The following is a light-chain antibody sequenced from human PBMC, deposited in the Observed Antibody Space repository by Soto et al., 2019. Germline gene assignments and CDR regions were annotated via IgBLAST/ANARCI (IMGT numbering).Light chain of an antibody. CDR2: ANT. Sequence: QSALTQPPSVSGAPGQRVTISCTGSSSNIGAGYDVHWYKQLPGTAPKLLIYANTNRPSGVPGRFSGSKSGTSASLAITGLQAEDEADYYCQSYDSSLSGYVFGTGTKLTVL. CDR1: SSNIGAGYD. V-gene: IGLV1-40*01. J-gene: IGLJ1*01. CDR3: QSYDSSLSGYV.